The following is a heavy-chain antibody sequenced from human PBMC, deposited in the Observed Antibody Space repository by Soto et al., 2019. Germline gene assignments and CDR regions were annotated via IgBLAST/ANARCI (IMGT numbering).Heavy chain of an antibody. V-gene: IGHV3-23*01. CDR2: ISGSGGST. J-gene: IGHJ6*02. CDR3: AKEDILVVPAARTYYYYGMDV. Sequence: PGGSLRLSCAASGFTFSSYAMSWVRQAPGKGLEWVSAISGSGGSTYYADSVKGRFTISRDNSKNTLYPQMNSLRAEDTAVYYCAKEDILVVPAARTYYYYGMDVWGQGTTVTGS. D-gene: IGHD2-2*01. CDR1: GFTFSSYA.